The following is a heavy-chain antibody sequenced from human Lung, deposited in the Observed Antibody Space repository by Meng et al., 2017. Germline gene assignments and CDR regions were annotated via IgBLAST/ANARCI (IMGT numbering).Heavy chain of an antibody. J-gene: IGHJ4*02. CDR1: GISFTDAW. Sequence: VQLVVSWGGLGKPGVALRLSCVASGISFTDAWMSWVRQAPGKGLEWVGRIKSNSDGGTTDYAAPVKGRVTISRDDSKNTLYLQMNSLITEDTAVYFCATGAAAADHWGQGTLVTVSS. CDR2: IKSNSDGGTT. D-gene: IGHD6-13*01. CDR3: ATGAAAADH. V-gene: IGHV3-15*01.